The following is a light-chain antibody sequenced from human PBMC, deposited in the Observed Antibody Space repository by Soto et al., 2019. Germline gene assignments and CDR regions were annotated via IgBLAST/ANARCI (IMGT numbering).Light chain of an antibody. CDR1: QSVGSNY. J-gene: IGKJ1*01. CDR2: GAS. CDR3: QQYQNLWT. V-gene: IGKV3-20*01. Sequence: EVVLTQSPGTLSLSPGERVTLSCRASQSVGSNYLAWYQQKPGQAPRLLMYGASSRPSGIPDRFSGSGSGTDFTLTISRLEPEDSAVYYCQQYQNLWTFGQGTKVDIK.